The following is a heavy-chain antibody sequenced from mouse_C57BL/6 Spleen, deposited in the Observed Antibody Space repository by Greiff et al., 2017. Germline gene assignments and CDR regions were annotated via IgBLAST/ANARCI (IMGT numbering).Heavy chain of an antibody. CDR2: IDPSDSDT. CDR1: GYTFTSYW. J-gene: IGHJ4*01. CDR3: ARAYYYGSSLYYAMDY. V-gene: IGHV1-52*01. D-gene: IGHD1-1*01. Sequence: QVQLQQPGAELVRPGSSVKLSCKASGYTFTSYWMHWVKQRPIQGLEWIGNIDPSDSDTHYNQKFKDKATLTVDKSSSTAYMQLSSLTSEDSAVXSGARAYYYGSSLYYAMDYWGQGTSVTVSS.